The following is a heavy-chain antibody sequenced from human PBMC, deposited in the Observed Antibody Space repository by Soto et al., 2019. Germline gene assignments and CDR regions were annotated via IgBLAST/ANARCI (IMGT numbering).Heavy chain of an antibody. V-gene: IGHV3-33*01. J-gene: IGHJ6*02. Sequence: GGSLRLSCAASGFTLSNYGMHWVRQAPGKGLEWVAIIWHDGNNKYYADSVRGRFIISRDNSKNRLYLQMNSLRAEDTAVYYCASDLVGASDSYGLDVWGQGTPVTVSS. D-gene: IGHD1-26*01. CDR2: IWHDGNNK. CDR3: ASDLVGASDSYGLDV. CDR1: GFTLSNYG.